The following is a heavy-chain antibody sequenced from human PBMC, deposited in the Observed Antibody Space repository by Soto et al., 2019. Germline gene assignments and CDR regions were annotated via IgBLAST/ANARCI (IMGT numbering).Heavy chain of an antibody. CDR2: IIPIFGTA. Sequence: SVKVSCKASGGTFSSYAISRVRQAPGQGLEWMGGIIPIFGTANYAQKFQGRVTITADESTSTAYMELSSLRSEDTAVYYCARDPAGAAYSSSPQYRSRYYYGMDVWGQGTTVTVSS. D-gene: IGHD6-6*01. CDR1: GGTFSSYA. V-gene: IGHV1-69*13. CDR3: ARDPAGAAYSSSPQYRSRYYYGMDV. J-gene: IGHJ6*02.